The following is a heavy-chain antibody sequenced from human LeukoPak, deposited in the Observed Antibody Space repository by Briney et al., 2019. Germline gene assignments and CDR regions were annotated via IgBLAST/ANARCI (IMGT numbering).Heavy chain of an antibody. Sequence: SETLSLTCTVSGDSIISGGYYWSWIRQHPGESLEWIGYIYYSGSTYCNPSLKSRLTLSVGTSKNQFSLKLSSVTAADTAVYYCARDREGYGFMDVWGQGTTVTVSS. CDR3: ARDREGYGFMDV. D-gene: IGHD5-18*01. J-gene: IGHJ6*02. V-gene: IGHV4-31*03. CDR2: IYYSGST. CDR1: GDSIISGGYY.